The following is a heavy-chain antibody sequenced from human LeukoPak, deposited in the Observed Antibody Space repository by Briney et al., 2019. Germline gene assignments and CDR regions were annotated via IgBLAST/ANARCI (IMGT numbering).Heavy chain of an antibody. CDR1: GESFWGYY. V-gene: IGHV4-34*01. CDR3: ARGRVTMVRGVTKPYNWFDP. J-gene: IGHJ5*02. D-gene: IGHD3-10*01. Sequence: PSETLSLTCAVYGESFWGYYWSWIRQPPGKGLDWIGEINHSGSTNYNPSLKSRVTISVDTSKNQFSLKLSSVTAADTAVYYCARGRVTMVRGVTKPYNWFDPWGQGTLVTVSS. CDR2: INHSGST.